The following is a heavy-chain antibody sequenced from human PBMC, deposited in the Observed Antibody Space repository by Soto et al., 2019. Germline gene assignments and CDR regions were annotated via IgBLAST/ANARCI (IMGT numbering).Heavy chain of an antibody. CDR2: ISSGGTTT. CDR1: GFSFSTHA. D-gene: IGHD6-19*01. CDR3: AREGGSIGGWFGRKFDS. V-gene: IGHV3-23*01. J-gene: IGHJ4*02. Sequence: DVELLESGGGLVQSGGSLRLSCTASGFSFSTHAMSWVRQAPGKGLEWVSSISSGGTTTFYAASVEGRFTISRDKSKNTLYLQMNSLRADDTAVYYCAREGGSIGGWFGRKFDSWGQGTQVTVSS.